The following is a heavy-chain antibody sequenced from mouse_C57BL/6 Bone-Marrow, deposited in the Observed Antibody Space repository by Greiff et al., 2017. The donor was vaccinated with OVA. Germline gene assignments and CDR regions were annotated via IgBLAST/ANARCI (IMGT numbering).Heavy chain of an antibody. Sequence: VKLQQSGAELVRPGTSVKVSCKASGYAFTNYLIEWVKQRPGQGLEWIGVINPGSGGTNYNEKFKGKATLTADKSSSTAYMQLSSLTSEDSAVYFCARCWYFDVWGTGTTVTVSS. CDR1: GYAFTNYL. CDR2: INPGSGGT. J-gene: IGHJ1*03. CDR3: ARCWYFDV. V-gene: IGHV1-54*01.